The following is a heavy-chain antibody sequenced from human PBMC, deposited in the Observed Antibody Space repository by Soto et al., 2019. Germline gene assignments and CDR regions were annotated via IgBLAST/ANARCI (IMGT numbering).Heavy chain of an antibody. J-gene: IGHJ6*02. V-gene: IGHV3-15*07. D-gene: IGHD3-9*01. CDR2: IKSKTDGGTT. Sequence: EVQLVESGGGLVKPGGSLRLSCAASGFTFSNAWMNWVRQAPGKGLEWVGRIKSKTDGGTTDYAAPVKGRFTISRDDSKNTLYRQMNSLKTADTAVYYCTTDLTDILPWDVWGQGTTVTVSS. CDR1: GFTFSNAW. CDR3: TTDLTDILPWDV.